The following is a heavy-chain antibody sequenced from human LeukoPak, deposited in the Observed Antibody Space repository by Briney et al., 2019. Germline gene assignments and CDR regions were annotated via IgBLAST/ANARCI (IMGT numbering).Heavy chain of an antibody. J-gene: IGHJ4*02. Sequence: SETLSLTCIVSGGSISSYYWSWIRQPPGTGLEWIGYIYYTGSTNYNSSLKSRVTISVDTSKNQFSMNLSSVTAADTAVYYCARRGVGKYFDYWGQGTLVTVSS. CDR2: IYYTGST. CDR1: GGSISSYY. D-gene: IGHD3-10*01. CDR3: ARRGVGKYFDY. V-gene: IGHV4-59*01.